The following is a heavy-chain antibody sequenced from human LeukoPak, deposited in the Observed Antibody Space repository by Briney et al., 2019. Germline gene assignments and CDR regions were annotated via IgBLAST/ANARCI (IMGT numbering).Heavy chain of an antibody. CDR1: GYTFTSYA. CDR3: ARDLGIGGWDLYFDY. J-gene: IGHJ4*02. Sequence: ASVNVSCKASGYTFTSYAMHWVRQAPGQRLEWMGWINAGNGNTKYSQKFQGRVTITRDTSASTAYMELSSLRSEDTAVYYCARDLGIGGWDLYFDYWGQGTLVTVSS. V-gene: IGHV1-3*01. CDR2: INAGNGNT. D-gene: IGHD6-13*01.